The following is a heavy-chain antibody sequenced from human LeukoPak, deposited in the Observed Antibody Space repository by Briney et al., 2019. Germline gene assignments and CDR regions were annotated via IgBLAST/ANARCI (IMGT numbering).Heavy chain of an antibody. CDR2: IRPDGSDE. D-gene: IGHD1/OR15-1a*01. Sequence: GGSLRLSCVVSGFTFSSYWMSWVRQAPGKGLEWVANIRPDGSDEYYVDSVKGRFTICRDNAKNSLYLQMNSLRAEDTAVYYCAREGTDYWGQGTLVTVSS. CDR1: GFTFSSYW. CDR3: AREGTDY. J-gene: IGHJ4*02. V-gene: IGHV3-7*01.